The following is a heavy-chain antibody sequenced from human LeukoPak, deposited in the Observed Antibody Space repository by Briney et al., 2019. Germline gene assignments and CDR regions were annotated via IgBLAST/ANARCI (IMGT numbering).Heavy chain of an antibody. CDR1: GFIFTSYA. CDR2: ISNSGERT. V-gene: IGHV3-23*01. Sequence: GGSLRLSCAASGFIFTSYAMIWVRQAPGKGLEWVSGISNSGERTYYAVSVKGRFTISRDNSKNTLYLQMNSLRAEDTALYFCAKGTVVGRGDYWGQGILVTVSS. D-gene: IGHD2-21*01. J-gene: IGHJ4*02. CDR3: AKGTVVGRGDY.